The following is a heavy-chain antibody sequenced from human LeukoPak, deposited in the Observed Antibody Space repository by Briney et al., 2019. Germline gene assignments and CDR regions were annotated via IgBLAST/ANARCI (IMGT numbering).Heavy chain of an antibody. D-gene: IGHD3-9*01. CDR1: GGSISSSNW. CDR3: ARDLSGYFSALDY. J-gene: IGHJ4*02. V-gene: IGHV4-4*02. CDR2: IYHSGST. Sequence: PSGTLSLTCAVSGGSISSSNWWSWVRQPPGKGLEWIGEIYHSGSTNYNPSLKSRVTISVDKSKNQFSLKLSSVTAADTAVYYCARDLSGYFSALDYWGQGTLVTVSS.